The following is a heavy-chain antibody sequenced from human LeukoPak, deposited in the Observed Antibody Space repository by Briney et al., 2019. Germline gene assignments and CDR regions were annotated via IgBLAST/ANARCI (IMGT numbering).Heavy chain of an antibody. V-gene: IGHV4-34*01. Sequence: SETLSLTCAVYGGSFSGYSWSWIRQPPGKGLEWIGEVTHTGSTNYNPSLKSRVTISVDTSKNQFSLKLNSVTAAYTAVYYCARAYSRFRIYYMDVWGKGTTVTISS. CDR1: GGSFSGYS. CDR2: VTHTGST. CDR3: ARAYSRFRIYYMDV. J-gene: IGHJ6*03. D-gene: IGHD6-13*01.